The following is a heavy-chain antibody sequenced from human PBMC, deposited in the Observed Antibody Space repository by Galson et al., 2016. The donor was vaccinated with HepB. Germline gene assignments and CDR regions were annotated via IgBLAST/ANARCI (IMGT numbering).Heavy chain of an antibody. CDR3: TTESHWLTWADY. J-gene: IGHJ4*02. Sequence: SLRLSCAASGLTFNYCGLHWVRQAPGEGLEWVALISGNGNIKMYAESVRGRFTISRDDSKNTVYLQMNSLRLEDTAVYYCTTESHWLTWADYWGQGTLV. CDR2: ISGNGNIK. D-gene: IGHD1-1*01. V-gene: IGHV3-30*03. CDR1: GLTFNYCG.